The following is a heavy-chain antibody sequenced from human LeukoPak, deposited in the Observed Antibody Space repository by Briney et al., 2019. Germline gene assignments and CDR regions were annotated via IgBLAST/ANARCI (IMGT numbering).Heavy chain of an antibody. CDR2: ISGSSGST. J-gene: IGHJ4*02. V-gene: IGHV3-23*01. D-gene: IGHD3-22*01. CDR1: GLIFSTYW. Sequence: GGSLRLSCAASGLIFSTYWMSWVRQAPGKGPEWVSVISGSSGSTYYADSVKGRFTISRDNSKNTLYLQMNSLRADDTAVYYCVKEFDSSGYGPPGWGQGTLVTVSS. CDR3: VKEFDSSGYGPPG.